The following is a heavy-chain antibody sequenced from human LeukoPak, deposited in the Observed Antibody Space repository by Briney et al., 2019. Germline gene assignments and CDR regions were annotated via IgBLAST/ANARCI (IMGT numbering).Heavy chain of an antibody. CDR2: IYTGGST. Sequence: SETLSLTCTVSGGSISSFYWSWIRQPAGKGLEWIGHIYTGGSTNYNPSLKSRVTMSVDTSKNQFSLKLSSVTAADTAVYYCARRGGHGGSFDYWGQGTLVTVSS. V-gene: IGHV4-4*07. D-gene: IGHD4-23*01. CDR3: ARRGGHGGSFDY. J-gene: IGHJ4*02. CDR1: GGSISSFY.